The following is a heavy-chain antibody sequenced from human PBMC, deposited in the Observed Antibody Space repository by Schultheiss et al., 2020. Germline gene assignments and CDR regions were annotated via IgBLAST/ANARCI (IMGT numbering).Heavy chain of an antibody. CDR3: ARANWNYLFDY. V-gene: IGHV4-61*01. Sequence: SETLSLTCTVSGGSISSSSYYWSWIRQPPGKGLEWIGYILHSGSTTYNPSLKSRVTISIDTSKHQFSLNLSSVTAADTAVYYCARANWNYLFDYWGQGTLVTVSS. CDR2: ILHSGST. J-gene: IGHJ4*02. D-gene: IGHD1-7*01. CDR1: GGSISSSSYY.